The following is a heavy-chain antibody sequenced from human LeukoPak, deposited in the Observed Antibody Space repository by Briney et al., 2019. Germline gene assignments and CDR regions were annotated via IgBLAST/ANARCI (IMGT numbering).Heavy chain of an antibody. Sequence: PSQTLSLTCTVSGGSISSGDYYWSWIRQPPGKGLEWIGYIYYSGSTYYNPSLKSRVTISVDTSKNQFSLKLSSVTAADTAVYYCARAAGPNYSNEPAYWGQGTLVTVSS. J-gene: IGHJ4*02. CDR3: ARAAGPNYSNEPAY. D-gene: IGHD4-11*01. CDR1: GGSISSGDYY. V-gene: IGHV4-30-4*08. CDR2: IYYSGST.